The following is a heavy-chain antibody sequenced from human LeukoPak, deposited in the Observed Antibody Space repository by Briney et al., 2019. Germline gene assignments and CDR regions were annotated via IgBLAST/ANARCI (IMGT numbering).Heavy chain of an antibody. Sequence: SETLSLTCTVSGGSISSYSWSWIRQPPGKGLEWIGYIYHSGSTYYNPSLKSRVTISVDRSKNQFSLKLSSVTAADTAVYYCASFYSGFDYWGQGTLVTVSS. J-gene: IGHJ4*02. D-gene: IGHD2-15*01. V-gene: IGHV4-30-2*01. CDR1: GGSISSYS. CDR3: ASFYSGFDY. CDR2: IYHSGST.